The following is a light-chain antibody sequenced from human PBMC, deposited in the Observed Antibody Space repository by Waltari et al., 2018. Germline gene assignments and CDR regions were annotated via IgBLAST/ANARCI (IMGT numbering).Light chain of an antibody. V-gene: IGLV2-23*03. Sequence: QSALTQPASVSGSPGQSITLPCTGTNSDVGSYHLVSWYQQPPGKAPKLIIYEGYKRPSGVANRFSGSKSGNTASLTISGLQAEDEADYYCCSYAGSSIFDVFGSGTTVTVL. CDR3: CSYAGSSIFDV. J-gene: IGLJ1*01. CDR1: NSDVGSYHL. CDR2: EGY.